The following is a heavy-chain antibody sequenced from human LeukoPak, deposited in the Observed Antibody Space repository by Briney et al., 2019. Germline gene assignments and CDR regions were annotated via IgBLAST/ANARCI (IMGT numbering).Heavy chain of an antibody. CDR2: IRYDGSDK. D-gene: IGHD2-8*01. J-gene: IGHJ5*02. V-gene: IGHV3-30*02. CDR1: GFIFSSYG. CDR3: AARPYCTTAACPKTNWFDP. Sequence: GGSLRLSCAASGFIFSSYGMHWVRQAPGKGLEWVAFIRYDGSDKFYADSVKGRFTISRDNSKNTLYLQMRSLSADDTAVYYCAARPYCTTAACPKTNWFDPWGQGTLVTVSS.